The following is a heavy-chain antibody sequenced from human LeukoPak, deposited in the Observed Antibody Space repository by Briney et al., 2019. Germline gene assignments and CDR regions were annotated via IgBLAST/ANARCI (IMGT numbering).Heavy chain of an antibody. CDR2: MNPNSGNT. D-gene: IGHD6-13*01. CDR1: GYTFTSYD. Sequence: ASVKVSCKASGYTFTSYDINWVRQATGQGLEWMGWMNPNSGNTNYAQKLQGRVTMTTDTSTSTAYMELRSLRSDDTAVYYCARADQIAAAGDYWGQGTLVTVSS. J-gene: IGHJ4*02. V-gene: IGHV1-18*01. CDR3: ARADQIAAAGDY.